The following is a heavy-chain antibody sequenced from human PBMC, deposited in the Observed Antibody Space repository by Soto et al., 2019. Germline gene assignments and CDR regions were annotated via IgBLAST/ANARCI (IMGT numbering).Heavy chain of an antibody. D-gene: IGHD3-3*01. J-gene: IGHJ6*03. Sequence: GGSLRLSCAASGFTFSSYAMSWVRQAPGKGLEWVSAISGSGGSTYYADSVKGRFTISRDNSKNTLYLQMNSLRAEDTAVYYCAKDLITIFGVVIIDYYYMDVWGKGTTVTVSS. CDR1: GFTFSSYA. CDR3: AKDLITIFGVVIIDYYYMDV. V-gene: IGHV3-23*01. CDR2: ISGSGGST.